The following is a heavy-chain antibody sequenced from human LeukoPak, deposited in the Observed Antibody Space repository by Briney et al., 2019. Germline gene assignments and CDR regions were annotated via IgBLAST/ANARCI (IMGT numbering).Heavy chain of an antibody. Sequence: RSSETLSLTCSVSGGSMNSYYWSWIRQSPGKGLEWIGYIYYSGSTNYNPSLKSRVTISADTSKNQFSLKLSSVTAADTAVYYCARHVWLQPFDYWGQGTLVTVSS. V-gene: IGHV4-59*08. CDR3: ARHVWLQPFDY. CDR2: IYYSGST. D-gene: IGHD3-9*01. J-gene: IGHJ4*02. CDR1: GGSMNSYY.